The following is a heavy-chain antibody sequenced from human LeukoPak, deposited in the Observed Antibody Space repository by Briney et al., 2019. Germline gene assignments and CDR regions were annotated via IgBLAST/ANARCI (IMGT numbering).Heavy chain of an antibody. CDR2: IGGRNGYI. V-gene: IGHV3-21*01. CDR3: ARTAIGYSDSSGYYFDY. Sequence: GGSLRLSXAASGFTFSSYSMNWIRQAPGKGLEWVSSIGGRNGYIYYANSVKGRFTISRDNAKNSLYLQMNGLRAEDTAVYYCARTAIGYSDSSGYYFDYWGQGTLVTVSS. J-gene: IGHJ4*02. CDR1: GFTFSSYS. D-gene: IGHD3-22*01.